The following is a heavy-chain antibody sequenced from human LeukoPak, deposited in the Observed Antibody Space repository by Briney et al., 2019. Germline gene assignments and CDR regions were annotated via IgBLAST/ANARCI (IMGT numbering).Heavy chain of an antibody. CDR1: GYTLTELS. Sequence: ASVKVSCKVSGYTLTELSMHWVRQAPGKGLEWMGGFDPEDGETIYAQKFQGRVTMTEDTSTDTAYMELSSLRSEDTAVYYCATPPYDSSGYYPDSRGQGTLVTVSS. D-gene: IGHD3-22*01. J-gene: IGHJ4*02. CDR3: ATPPYDSSGYYPDS. V-gene: IGHV1-24*01. CDR2: FDPEDGET.